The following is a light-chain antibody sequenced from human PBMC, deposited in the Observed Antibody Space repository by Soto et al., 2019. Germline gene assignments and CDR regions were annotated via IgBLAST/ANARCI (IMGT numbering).Light chain of an antibody. CDR1: SSNIGSNY. CDR3: ATWDDSLTGPV. CDR2: GDS. V-gene: IGLV1-47*02. J-gene: IGLJ3*02. Sequence: QSALTQPPSVSGTPGQRVAISCSGSSSNIGSNYVYWYQQLPGTAPKLLISGDSQRPSGIPDRFSGSKSGTSASLVIGGLRSEDEADYYCATWDDSLTGPVFGGGTKLTVL.